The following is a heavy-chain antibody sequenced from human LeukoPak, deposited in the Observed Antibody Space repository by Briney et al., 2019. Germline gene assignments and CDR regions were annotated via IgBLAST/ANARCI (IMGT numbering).Heavy chain of an antibody. CDR1: GFTFSSYS. V-gene: IGHV3-48*04. CDR2: ISSSSSTI. J-gene: IGHJ4*02. D-gene: IGHD6-13*01. Sequence: GGSLRLSCAASGFTFSSYSMNWVRQAPGKGLEWDSYISSSSSTIYYADSVKGRFTISRDNAKNSLYLQMNSLRAEDTAVYYCARGLSSSWYIDYWGQGTLVTVSS. CDR3: ARGLSSSWYIDY.